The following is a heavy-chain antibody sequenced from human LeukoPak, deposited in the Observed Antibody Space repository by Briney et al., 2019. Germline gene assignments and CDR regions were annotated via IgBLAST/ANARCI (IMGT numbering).Heavy chain of an antibody. V-gene: IGHV3-21*01. D-gene: IGHD3-16*02. CDR3: ARDMITFGGVIGLNDYFDY. Sequence: AGGSLRLSCAASGFTFSSYAMSWVRQAPGKGLEWVSSISSSSSYIYYADSVKGRFTISRDNAKNSLYLQMNSLRAEDTAVYYCARDMITFGGVIGLNDYFDYWGQGTLVTVSS. CDR2: ISSSSSYI. CDR1: GFTFSSYA. J-gene: IGHJ4*02.